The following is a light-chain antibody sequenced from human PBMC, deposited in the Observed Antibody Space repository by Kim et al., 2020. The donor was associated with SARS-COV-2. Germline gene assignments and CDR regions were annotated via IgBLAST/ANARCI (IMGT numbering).Light chain of an antibody. Sequence: GNTVTISCTRTSGNIADNYVQWYHQRPGSAPTIVIYEDSERPSGVPDRFSGSIDTSSSSASLTISGLKTEDEADYYCQSYDISNVIFGGGTQLTVL. J-gene: IGLJ2*01. CDR1: SGNIADNY. CDR3: QSYDISNVI. V-gene: IGLV6-57*03. CDR2: EDS.